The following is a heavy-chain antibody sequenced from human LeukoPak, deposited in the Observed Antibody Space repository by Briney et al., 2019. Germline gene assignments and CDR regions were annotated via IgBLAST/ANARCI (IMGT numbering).Heavy chain of an antibody. J-gene: IGHJ4*02. CDR2: NTHTGST. CDR1: GGSFSDYY. D-gene: IGHD1-26*01. V-gene: IGHV4-34*01. CDR3: ARLSRWELQGAFDY. Sequence: SETLSLTCAVYGGSFSDYYWNWIRQPPGKGLEWIGENTHTGSTNYNPSLESRVIVSVDTSKNQFSLTLSSVTAADTAVYYCARLSRWELQGAFDYWGQGTLVTVSS.